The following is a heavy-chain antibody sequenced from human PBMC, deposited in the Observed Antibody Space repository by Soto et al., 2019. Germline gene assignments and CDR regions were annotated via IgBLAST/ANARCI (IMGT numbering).Heavy chain of an antibody. J-gene: IGHJ4*02. D-gene: IGHD3-16*01. CDR2: ATGSGGST. CDR1: GFIFGNYA. CDR3: AKSDYLWARKSSYDFDY. V-gene: IGHV3-23*01. Sequence: EVQLLESGGASVQPGGSLRLSCAASGFIFGNYAMTWARQAPGKGLEWVSAATGSGGSTYYADSVKGRFSISRDNSKNTLHLTMNALRAEDTAVYYCAKSDYLWARKSSYDFDYWGQGTLVTVSS.